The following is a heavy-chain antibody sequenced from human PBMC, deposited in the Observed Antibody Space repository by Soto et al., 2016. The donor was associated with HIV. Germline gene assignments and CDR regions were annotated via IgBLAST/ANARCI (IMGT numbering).Heavy chain of an antibody. D-gene: IGHD3-10*01. J-gene: IGHJ6*04. Sequence: QVHLVQSGAEVKKPGSSVKVSCKTSGDTFGRYPISWVRQAPGQGLEWMGGISPIFGTANYAQKFQGRVTITADESTSTAYMELTSLRSEDTAVYYCGRDRASSGSYYSANYYGMDVWAKGPTVTVSS. V-gene: IGHV1-69*13. CDR3: GRDRASSGSYYSANYYGMDV. CDR2: ISPIFGTA. CDR1: GDTFGRYP.